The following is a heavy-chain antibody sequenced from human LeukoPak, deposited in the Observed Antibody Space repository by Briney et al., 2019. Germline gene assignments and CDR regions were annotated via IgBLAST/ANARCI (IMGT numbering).Heavy chain of an antibody. CDR3: ARAPGYRNFLDY. D-gene: IGHD6-13*01. J-gene: IGHJ4*02. CDR2: ISSSSSYI. Sequence: GGSLRLSCAASGFTFSSYGMNWVRQAPGKGLEGVSFISSSSSYIYYADSVKGRFTISRDNAKNLLYLQMNSLRAEDTAVYYCARAPGYRNFLDYWGQGTLVTVSS. V-gene: IGHV3-21*01. CDR1: GFTFSSYG.